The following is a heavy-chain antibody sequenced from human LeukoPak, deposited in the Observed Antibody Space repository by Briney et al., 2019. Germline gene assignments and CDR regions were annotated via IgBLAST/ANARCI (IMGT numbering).Heavy chain of an antibody. CDR3: AKSTTSSGSSKTPFDY. J-gene: IGHJ4*02. CDR2: ISGDGATT. Sequence: GGSLRLSCAASGFPLSSYAMTWVRQAPGKGLEWVSSISGDGATTYHADSVKGRFTISRDNSKNTLYLQMNSLRAEDTAIYYCAKSTTSSGSSKTPFDYWGQGTLVTVSS. CDR1: GFPLSSYA. V-gene: IGHV3-23*01. D-gene: IGHD1-26*01.